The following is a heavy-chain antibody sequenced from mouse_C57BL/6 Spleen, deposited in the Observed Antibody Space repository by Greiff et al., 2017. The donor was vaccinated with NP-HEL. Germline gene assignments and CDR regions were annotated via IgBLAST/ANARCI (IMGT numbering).Heavy chain of an antibody. Sequence: QVQLKESGPGLVAPSQSLSITCTASGFSLTSYCVHWVRQPPGQGLEWLVVICRGGGTTYNSELKSRLSISKDNTQSQVISKMNSHQTDDTATYYCAGHHYDGCAMDYWGQGTSVTVSS. CDR1: GFSLTSYC. D-gene: IGHD1-2*01. CDR3: AGHHYDGCAMDY. J-gene: IGHJ4*01. CDR2: ICRGGGT. V-gene: IGHV2-6-1*01.